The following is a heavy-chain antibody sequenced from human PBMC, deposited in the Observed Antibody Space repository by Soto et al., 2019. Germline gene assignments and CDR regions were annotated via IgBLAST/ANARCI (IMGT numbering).Heavy chain of an antibody. Sequence: SETLSLTCAVYGGSFSGYYWSWIRQPPGKGLEWIGEINHSGSTNYNPSLKSRVTISVDTSKNQSSLKLSSVTAADTAVYYCAREFYSSSWYLGEWFGPGEWFDPWGQGTLVTVSS. V-gene: IGHV4-34*01. CDR1: GGSFSGYY. CDR3: AREFYSSSWYLGEWFGPGEWFDP. J-gene: IGHJ5*02. D-gene: IGHD6-13*01. CDR2: INHSGST.